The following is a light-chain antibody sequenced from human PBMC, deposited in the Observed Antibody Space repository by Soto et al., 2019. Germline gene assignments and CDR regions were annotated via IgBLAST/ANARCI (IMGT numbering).Light chain of an antibody. V-gene: IGKV3-15*01. Sequence: KRVDLGGSRSQSVSSNLAWYQQKPGQAPRLLIYGAATRATGSPARFSGSGPGTEFTLGIRSLQSYCSAVHYCEEPSAAPAWTIGLGTKVDIK. J-gene: IGKJ1*01. CDR1: QSVSSN. CDR2: GAA. CDR3: EEPSAAPAWT.